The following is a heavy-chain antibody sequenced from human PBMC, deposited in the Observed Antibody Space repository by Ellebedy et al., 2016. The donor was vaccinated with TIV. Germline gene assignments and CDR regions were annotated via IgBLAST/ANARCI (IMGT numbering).Heavy chain of an antibody. CDR3: TRDPGGGQWGYFAS. J-gene: IGHJ5*02. D-gene: IGHD2-8*02. V-gene: IGHV4-39*07. CDR1: GGSIGSTTYY. CDR2: IYYSGST. Sequence: SETLSLTCAVSGGSIGSTTYYWDWIRQPPGKGLEWIGTIYYSGSTYYNPSLKSRVTMSVDTSKNQFSLKLSSVTAADTAVYYCTRDPGGGQWGYFASWGQGILVTVSS.